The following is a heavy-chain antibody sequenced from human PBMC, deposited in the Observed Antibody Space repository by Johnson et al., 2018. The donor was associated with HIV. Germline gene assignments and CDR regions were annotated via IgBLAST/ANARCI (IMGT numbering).Heavy chain of an antibody. D-gene: IGHD1-20*01. CDR1: GLTLSRCD. V-gene: IGHV3-30*02. CDR3: AKDSGANWNDGAFDI. CDR2: IRYDGSNK. J-gene: IGHJ3*02. Sequence: QMQLVESGGGVVQPGGSLRLSCAASGLTLSRCDMHWVRQAPGKGLEWVAFIRYDGSNKYYEDSVKGRFTISRDNSKNTLYLQMNSLISEDTAVYYCAKDSGANWNDGAFDIWGQGTMVTVSS.